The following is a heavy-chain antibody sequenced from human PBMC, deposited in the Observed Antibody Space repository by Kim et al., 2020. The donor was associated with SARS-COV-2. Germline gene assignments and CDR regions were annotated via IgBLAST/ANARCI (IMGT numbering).Heavy chain of an antibody. CDR3: SRCTLQGGST. CDR2: IYSGGCT. V-gene: IGHV3-53*01. Sequence: GGSLRLSCAASGFTVSSNYMSWVRQAPGKGLEWVSVIYSGGCTYYVDSVKGRFASSRNTSKNTQYLQINSLRAEDTAVYYWSRCTLQGGSTWG. D-gene: IGHD2-8*01. J-gene: IGHJ5*01. CDR1: GFTVSSNY.